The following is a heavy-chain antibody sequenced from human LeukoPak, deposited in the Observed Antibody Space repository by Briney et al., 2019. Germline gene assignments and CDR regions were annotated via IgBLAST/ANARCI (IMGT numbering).Heavy chain of an antibody. J-gene: IGHJ6*03. D-gene: IGHD4-17*01. CDR2: VYYSGST. CDR3: ARANYGDYNYYYYYYMDV. V-gene: IGHV4-39*07. Sequence: PSETLSLTCTVSGGSISSYYWGWIRQSPGKGLEWFGCVYYSGSTYYNPSLKSRVTISVDTSQNQFSLKLSSVTAADTAVYYCARANYGDYNYYYYYYMDVWGKGTTVTVSS. CDR1: GGSISSYY.